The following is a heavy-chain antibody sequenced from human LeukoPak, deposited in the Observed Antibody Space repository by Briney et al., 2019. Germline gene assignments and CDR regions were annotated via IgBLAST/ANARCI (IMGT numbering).Heavy chain of an antibody. CDR1: GFIVSNNH. V-gene: IGHV3-66*02. Sequence: PGGSLRLSCAASGFIVSNNHMSWVRQAPGKGLEWVSLTYTDTSAYYADSVKGRFTISRDNSKNTLNLQMNSLRAEDTAVYYCAKGQWFGELLGFDYWGQGTLVTVSS. CDR2: TYTDTSA. D-gene: IGHD3-10*01. J-gene: IGHJ4*02. CDR3: AKGQWFGELLGFDY.